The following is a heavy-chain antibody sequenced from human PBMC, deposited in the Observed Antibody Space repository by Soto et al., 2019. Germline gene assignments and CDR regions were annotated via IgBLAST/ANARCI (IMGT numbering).Heavy chain of an antibody. Sequence: SETLSLTCAVYGGSCSGYYWSWIRQPPGKGLEGIGEINHSGSTNYNPSLKSRVTISVDTSKNQFSLKLSSVTAADTAVYYCARKADSAGSYYFRGPRFDPWGQGTLVTVSS. V-gene: IGHV4-34*01. CDR2: INHSGST. CDR3: ARKADSAGSYYFRGPRFDP. CDR1: GGSCSGYY. J-gene: IGHJ5*02. D-gene: IGHD3-10*01.